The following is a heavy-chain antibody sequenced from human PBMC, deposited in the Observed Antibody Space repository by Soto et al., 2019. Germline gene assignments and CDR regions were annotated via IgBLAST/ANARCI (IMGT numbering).Heavy chain of an antibody. Sequence: QVQLVQSGAEVKKPGASVKFSCRASGYILTDYYMHWVRQAPGQGLEWVAWINPNNGDTKYAQNFQGRGTMTRDTSTNTVYMDLSRLRSDDTAVYYCARSSGSYSYYGMDVWGQGTTVTVSS. V-gene: IGHV1-2*02. CDR3: ARSSGSYSYYGMDV. J-gene: IGHJ6*02. CDR2: INPNNGDT. D-gene: IGHD1-26*01. CDR1: GYILTDYY.